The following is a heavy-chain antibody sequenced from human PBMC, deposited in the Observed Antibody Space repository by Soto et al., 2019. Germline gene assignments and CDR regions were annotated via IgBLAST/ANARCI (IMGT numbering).Heavy chain of an antibody. V-gene: IGHV4-4*07. CDR2: IYSSGNT. CDR3: ARGQRVSDWFDP. Sequence: PSETLSLTCSVSGGTLSGYNWTWIRQPAGKGLEWIGRIYSSGNTKYNPSLQSRVTMSRDTSNNQFSLRLTSVTAADTAVYYCARGQRVSDWFDPWGQGTLVTVSS. CDR1: GGTLSGYN. D-gene: IGHD2-2*01. J-gene: IGHJ5*02.